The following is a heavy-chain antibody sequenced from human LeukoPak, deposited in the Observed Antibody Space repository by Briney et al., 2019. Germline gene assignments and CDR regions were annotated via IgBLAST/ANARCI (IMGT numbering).Heavy chain of an antibody. J-gene: IGHJ4*02. CDR1: GGSFSGYY. Sequence: SETLSLTCAVYGGSFSGYYWSWIRQPPAKGLEWIGEINHSGSTNYNPSLKSRVTISVDTSKNPFSLKLSSVTAADTAVYYCARVYYYDSSGYSFDYWGQGTLVTVSS. CDR3: ARVYYYDSSGYSFDY. CDR2: INHSGST. V-gene: IGHV4-34*01. D-gene: IGHD3-22*01.